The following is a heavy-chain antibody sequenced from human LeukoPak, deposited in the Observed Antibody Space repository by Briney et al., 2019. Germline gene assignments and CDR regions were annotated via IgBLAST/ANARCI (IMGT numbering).Heavy chain of an antibody. D-gene: IGHD3-16*02. CDR1: GLPLSNYW. CDR3: AIWGRDQNY. J-gene: IGHJ4*02. V-gene: IGHV3-7*02. CDR2: INPDGGEE. Sequence: GSLRLFCAVSGLPLSNYWMNWVRQAPGKGLEWVANINPDGGEERYVDSVKGRFVISRDNAKNSLYLQMNSLRAEDTAVYYCAIWGRDQNYWGQGTPVSVSS.